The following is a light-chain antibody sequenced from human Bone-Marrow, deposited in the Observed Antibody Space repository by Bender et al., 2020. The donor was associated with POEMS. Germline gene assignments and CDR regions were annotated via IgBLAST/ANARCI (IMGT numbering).Light chain of an antibody. CDR3: CSYAGVSTYYV. CDR2: DVS. J-gene: IGLJ1*01. V-gene: IGLV2-14*03. CDR1: SSDIGGYNY. Sequence: QSALTQPASVSGSPGQSITISCTGSSSDIGGYNYVSWYQRHPGKAPKLMIYDVSNRPSGVPDRFSGSKSGTSASLTISGLQAEDEADYYCCSYAGVSTYYVFGTGTKVTVL.